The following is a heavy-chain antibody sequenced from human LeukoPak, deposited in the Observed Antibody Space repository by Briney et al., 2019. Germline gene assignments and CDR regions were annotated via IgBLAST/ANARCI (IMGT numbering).Heavy chain of an antibody. CDR2: ISSSGSTI. J-gene: IGHJ6*02. D-gene: IGHD3-16*01. V-gene: IGHV3-11*01. CDR1: GFTFSDYY. CDR3: ARDSWGLYYYYGMDV. Sequence: GGSLRLSCAASGFTFSDYYMSWIRQAPGKGLEWVSYISSSGSTIYYADSVKGRFTISRDNAKNPLYLQMNSLRAEDTAVYYCARDSWGLYYYYGMDVWGQGTTVTVSS.